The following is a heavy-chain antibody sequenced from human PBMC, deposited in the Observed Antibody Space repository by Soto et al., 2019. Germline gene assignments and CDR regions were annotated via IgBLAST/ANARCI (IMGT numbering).Heavy chain of an antibody. D-gene: IGHD2-15*01. CDR2: ISGSGGST. J-gene: IGHJ6*04. V-gene: IGHV3-23*01. CDR1: GFTFSSYA. Sequence: GGSLRLSCAASGFTFSSYAMSWVRQAPGKGLEWVSAISGSGGSTYYADSVKGRFTISRDNSKNTLYLQMNSLRAEDTAVYYCAKGTGYCSGGSCYSVDVWGKGTTVTVSS. CDR3: AKGTGYCSGGSCYSVDV.